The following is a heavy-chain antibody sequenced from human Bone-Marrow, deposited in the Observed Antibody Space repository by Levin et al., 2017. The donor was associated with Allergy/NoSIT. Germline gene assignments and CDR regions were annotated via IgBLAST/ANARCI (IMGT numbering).Heavy chain of an antibody. D-gene: IGHD4-17*01. Sequence: QASETLSLTCAASGFTVSSNYMSWVRQAPGKGLEWVALIYSGGNTDYADSVKGRFTMSRDNSKNTLYLQMNSLRAEDTAVYYCARSRDYGDHLDYWGQGTLVTVSS. CDR2: IYSGGNT. CDR1: GFTVSSNY. V-gene: IGHV3-53*01. J-gene: IGHJ4*02. CDR3: ARSRDYGDHLDY.